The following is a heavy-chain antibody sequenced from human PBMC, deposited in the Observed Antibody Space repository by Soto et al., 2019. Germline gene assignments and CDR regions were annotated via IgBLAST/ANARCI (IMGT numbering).Heavy chain of an antibody. J-gene: IGHJ6*02. CDR3: ARDSVSLGQDYYYYYGMDV. CDR2: IYSGGST. Sequence: GGSLRLSCAASGFTVSSNYMSWVRQAPGKGLEWVSVIYSGGSTYYADSVKGRFTISRDNSKNTLYLQMNSLRAEDTAVYYCARDSVSLGQDYYYYYGMDVWGQGTTVTVSS. V-gene: IGHV3-53*01. CDR1: GFTVSSNY.